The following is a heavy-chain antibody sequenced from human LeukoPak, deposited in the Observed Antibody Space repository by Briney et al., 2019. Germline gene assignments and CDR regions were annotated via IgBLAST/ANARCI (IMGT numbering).Heavy chain of an antibody. CDR1: GFTLNSYL. V-gene: IGHV3-7*01. CDR2: LKKDGSEE. J-gene: IGHJ3*01. D-gene: IGHD1-14*01. CDR3: ARSNPNRNALDL. Sequence: PGGSLRLSCAASGFTLNSYLMSWVRQAPGRGLEWVANLKKDGSEENYLDSVKGRFTVSRDNAKNSLYLQMNSLRGEDTAVYYCARSNPNRNALDLWGQGTMVTISS.